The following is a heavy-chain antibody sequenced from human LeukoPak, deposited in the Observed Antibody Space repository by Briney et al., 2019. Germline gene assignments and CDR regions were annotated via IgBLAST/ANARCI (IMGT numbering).Heavy chain of an antibody. Sequence: GESLRISCKGSGYSFTSYWISWVRQMPGKGLESMGMIDPSDSYTNYSPSFQGHVTISADKSISTAYVQWSSLKASDTAMYYCATNPRTDYDILTGYYIPWGQGTLVTVSS. D-gene: IGHD3-9*01. CDR3: ATNPRTDYDILTGYYIP. CDR1: GYSFTSYW. V-gene: IGHV5-10-1*01. CDR2: IDPSDSYT. J-gene: IGHJ5*02.